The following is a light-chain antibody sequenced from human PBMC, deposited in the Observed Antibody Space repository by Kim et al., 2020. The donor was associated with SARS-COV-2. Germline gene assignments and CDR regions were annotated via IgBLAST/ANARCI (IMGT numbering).Light chain of an antibody. CDR1: QSVGSY. J-gene: IGKJ4*01. Sequence: LSPGERATLSCRASQSVGSYLGWYQQKPGQVPRLLIYDASKRATGTPARFSGSGSGTDFTLTISSLEPEDFAVYYCQQRSNWPLTFGGGTKVEIK. CDR3: QQRSNWPLT. V-gene: IGKV3-11*01. CDR2: DAS.